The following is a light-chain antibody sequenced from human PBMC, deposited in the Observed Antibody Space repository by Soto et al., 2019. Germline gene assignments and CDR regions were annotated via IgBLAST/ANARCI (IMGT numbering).Light chain of an antibody. CDR1: QTISSW. Sequence: IQMPQSPSTLSGSVGDRFTITCRASQTISSWLAWYQQKPGKAPNLLIYDASSLASGVPSRFSGSGSGTEFTLTISSLQPDDFATYYCQHYNSYSEAFGQGTKVDIK. V-gene: IGKV1-5*01. CDR3: QHYNSYSEA. CDR2: DAS. J-gene: IGKJ1*01.